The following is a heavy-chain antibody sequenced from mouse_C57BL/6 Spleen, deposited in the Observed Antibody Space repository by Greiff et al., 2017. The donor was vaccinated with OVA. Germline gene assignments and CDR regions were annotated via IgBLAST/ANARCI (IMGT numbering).Heavy chain of an antibody. D-gene: IGHD2-4*01. CDR1: GYTFTSYW. Sequence: VQLQQPGAELVKPGASVKMSCKASGYTFTSYWMTWVKQRPGQGLEWIGDIYPGSGSTHYNEKFKGKATLTVDTSSSTAYMQLSSLTSEDSAVYYAVRCGMSTALFDYWGQGTTLTVSS. CDR2: IYPGSGST. J-gene: IGHJ2*01. CDR3: VRCGMSTALFDY. V-gene: IGHV1-55*01.